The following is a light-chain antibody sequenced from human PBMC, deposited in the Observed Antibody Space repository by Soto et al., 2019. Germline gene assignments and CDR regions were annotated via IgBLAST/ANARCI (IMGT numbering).Light chain of an antibody. CDR1: QSVSSY. CDR2: DAS. J-gene: IGKJ4*01. Sequence: EIVLTQSPATLSLSPGERATLSCSASQSVSSYLAWYQQKPGQAPRLLIYDASNRATGIPARFSGSGSGKDFTLTISSLEPEDVAVYYCQHRSNWPLTFGGGTKVEIK. V-gene: IGKV3-11*01. CDR3: QHRSNWPLT.